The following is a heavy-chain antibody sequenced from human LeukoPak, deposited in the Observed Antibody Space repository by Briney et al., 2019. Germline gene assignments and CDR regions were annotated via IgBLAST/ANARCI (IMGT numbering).Heavy chain of an antibody. CDR2: VHLSVAS. D-gene: IGHD1-26*01. CDR3: TRESGAFSPFGF. CDR1: GGSIRTTNW. Sequence: SSETLSLTCAVSGGSIRTTNWWSWGRPPPGKGLEWIGEVHLSVASNSNPSLKSRVNMSIDKSKNQLSLELTSVTAADTAIYYCTRESGAFSPFGFWGQGTLVTVSS. J-gene: IGHJ4*02. V-gene: IGHV4-4*02.